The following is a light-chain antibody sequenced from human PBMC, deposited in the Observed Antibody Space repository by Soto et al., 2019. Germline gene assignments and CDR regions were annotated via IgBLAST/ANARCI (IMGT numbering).Light chain of an antibody. V-gene: IGKV1-39*01. CDR2: AAS. J-gene: IGKJ1*01. Sequence: DIQMTQSPSSLSASVGDRVTITCRASQSVSNYLCWYQQNPGKAPKLLIYAASTLQRGVPSRFSGRGSGTDFTLTISSLQPEDVATYYCQQSYSTPRTFGQGTKVEI. CDR1: QSVSNY. CDR3: QQSYSTPRT.